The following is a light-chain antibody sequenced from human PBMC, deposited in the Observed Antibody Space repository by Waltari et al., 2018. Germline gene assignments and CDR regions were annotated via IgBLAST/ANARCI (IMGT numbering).Light chain of an antibody. CDR3: QQSKTFPYT. CDR1: QDIGTY. Sequence: DIQMTQSPSSVSASIRDRVTITCRASQDIGTYFAWYQQKPGKAPRLLIYDASSLQSGVPSRFSGSGSGTDFSLTIDTLQPEDFAAYFCQQSKTFPYTFGQGTKLEIK. J-gene: IGKJ2*01. V-gene: IGKV1D-12*01. CDR2: DAS.